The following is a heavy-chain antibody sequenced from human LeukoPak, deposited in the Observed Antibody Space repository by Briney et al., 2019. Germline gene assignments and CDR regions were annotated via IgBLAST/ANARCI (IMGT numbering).Heavy chain of an antibody. Sequence: GGSLRLSCAASGFTFSRYAMHWVRQAPGKGLEWVAIISYDGSNKYYADSVKGRFTISRDNSKNTLYLQLSSLRAEDTALFYCAREEGGEQYSDYWGQACLVTVSS. D-gene: IGHD2-21*01. V-gene: IGHV3-30-3*01. J-gene: IGHJ4*02. CDR2: ISYDGSNK. CDR3: AREEGGEQYSDY. CDR1: GFTFSRYA.